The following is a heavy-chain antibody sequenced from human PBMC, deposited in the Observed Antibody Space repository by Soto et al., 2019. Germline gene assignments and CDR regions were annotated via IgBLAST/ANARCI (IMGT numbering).Heavy chain of an antibody. J-gene: IGHJ4*02. CDR1: GGTFSSYA. CDR3: ARDRYGDYSPVRPFDY. D-gene: IGHD4-17*01. V-gene: IGHV1-69*13. CDR2: IIPIFGTA. Sequence: SVKVSCKASGGTFSSYAISWVRQAPGQGLEWMGGIIPIFGTANYAQKFQGRVTITADESTSTAYMELSSLRSEDTAVYYCARDRYGDYSPVRPFDYWGQGTLVTVSS.